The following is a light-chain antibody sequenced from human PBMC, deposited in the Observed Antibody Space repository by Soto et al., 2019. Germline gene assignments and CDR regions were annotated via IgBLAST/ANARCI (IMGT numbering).Light chain of an antibody. Sequence: DIQLTQSPSFLSASVGDRVTITCRASQGISSYLAWYQQKPGKAPKRLIYAASTLQSGVPSRVSGSGSGTEFTLTISSLHPEDVATYYCQQLNSYPPLTFGGGTKVEIK. CDR1: QGISSY. CDR3: QQLNSYPPLT. V-gene: IGKV1-9*01. J-gene: IGKJ4*01. CDR2: AAS.